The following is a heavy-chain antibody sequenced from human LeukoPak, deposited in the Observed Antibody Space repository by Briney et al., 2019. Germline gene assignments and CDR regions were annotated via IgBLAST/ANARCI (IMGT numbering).Heavy chain of an antibody. CDR3: ARPYSSGWYGDFDY. D-gene: IGHD6-19*01. V-gene: IGHV4-39*01. CDR1: GGSISSSSYY. J-gene: IGHJ4*02. Sequence: SETLSLTCTVSGGSISSSSYYWGWIRQPPGKGLEWIGSIYYSGSTYYNPSLKSRVTISVDTSKNQFSLKLSSVTAADTAVHYCARPYSSGWYGDFDYWGQGTLVTVSS. CDR2: IYYSGST.